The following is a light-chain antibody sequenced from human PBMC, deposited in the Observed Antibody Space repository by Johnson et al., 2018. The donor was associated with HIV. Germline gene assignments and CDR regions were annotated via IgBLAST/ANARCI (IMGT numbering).Light chain of an antibody. CDR2: EKN. CDR1: TSNIGNNY. Sequence: QSVLTQPPSVSAAPGQKVTISCSGSTSNIGNNYVSWYQQLPGTAPKLLIYEKNKRPSGIPDRFSASKSGTSAPLAITGLQPGDEADYYCGTWDSSLGAHYVFGTGTKVTVL. V-gene: IGLV1-51*02. J-gene: IGLJ1*01. CDR3: GTWDSSLGAHYV.